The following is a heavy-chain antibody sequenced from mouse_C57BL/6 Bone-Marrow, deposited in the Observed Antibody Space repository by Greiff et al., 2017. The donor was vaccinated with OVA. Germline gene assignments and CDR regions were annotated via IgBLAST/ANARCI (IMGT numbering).Heavy chain of an antibody. CDR1: GFTFSDFY. CDR3: ARGVYFDY. Sequence: EVKLVESGGGLVQSGRSLRLSCATSGFTFSDFYMEWVRQAPGKGLEWIAASRNKANDYTTAYSASVKGRFIVSRDTSQSILYLQMNALRAEDTAIYYCARGVYFDYWGQGTTLTVSS. V-gene: IGHV7-1*01. CDR2: SRNKANDYTT. J-gene: IGHJ2*01.